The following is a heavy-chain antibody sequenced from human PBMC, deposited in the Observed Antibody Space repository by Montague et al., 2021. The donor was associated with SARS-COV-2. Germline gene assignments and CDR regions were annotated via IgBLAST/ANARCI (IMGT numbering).Heavy chain of an antibody. J-gene: IGHJ5*01. V-gene: IGHV4-59*01. CDR3: ARDRGRYFDSGSYNRLDS. D-gene: IGHD3-10*01. CDR1: GGSISPYH. CDR2: IYYTGNT. Sequence: SETLSLTCTVSGGSISPYHWTWIRQPPGKGLEWIGYIYYTGNTKYKPSLKSRVTISVDTSKNQFSLNLKSVTAADTAVYYCARDRGRYFDSGSYNRLDSWGQGTLVTVSS.